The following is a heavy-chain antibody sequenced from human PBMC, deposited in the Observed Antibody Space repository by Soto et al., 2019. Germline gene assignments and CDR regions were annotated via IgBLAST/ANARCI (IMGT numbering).Heavy chain of an antibody. CDR2: IYYSGYT. J-gene: IGHJ5*02. CDR3: VSGTSFYDVLTGYYVDRWFDP. D-gene: IGHD3-9*01. CDR1: GDSTTSDAYY. Sequence: QLQLRESGPGLVKPSETLSLTCSVSGDSTTSDAYYWGWIRQPPGKGLEWLGSIYYSGYTYYNPSLKSRGTIAGDRSRNQFSLNLRSVTAADTAVYYCVSGTSFYDVLTGYYVDRWFDPWGQGTLVTVSS. V-gene: IGHV4-39*01.